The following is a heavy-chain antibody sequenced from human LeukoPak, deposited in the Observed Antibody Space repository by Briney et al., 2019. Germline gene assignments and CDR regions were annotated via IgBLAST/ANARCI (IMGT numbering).Heavy chain of an antibody. CDR3: ASDGCSGGSCKDGY. V-gene: IGHV3-21*01. CDR2: ISSSSSYI. D-gene: IGHD2-15*01. CDR1: GFTFSSYS. J-gene: IGHJ4*02. Sequence: GGSLRLSCAASGFTFSSYSMNWVRQAPGKGPEWVSSISSSSSYIYYADSVKGRFTISRDNAKNSLYLQMNSLRAEDTAVYYCASDGCSGGSCKDGYWGQGTLVTVSS.